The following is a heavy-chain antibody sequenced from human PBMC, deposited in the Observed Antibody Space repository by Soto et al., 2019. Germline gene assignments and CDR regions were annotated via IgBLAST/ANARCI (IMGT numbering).Heavy chain of an antibody. CDR2: IIPIFGTA. CDR1: GGTFSSYA. Sequence: SVKVSCKASGGTFSSYAISWVRQAPGQGLEWMGGIIPIFGTANYAQKFQGRVTITADESTSTAYMELSSLRSEDTAVYYCARWDSMVRGVTSDYWGQGTLVTVSS. J-gene: IGHJ4*02. D-gene: IGHD3-10*01. V-gene: IGHV1-69*13. CDR3: ARWDSMVRGVTSDY.